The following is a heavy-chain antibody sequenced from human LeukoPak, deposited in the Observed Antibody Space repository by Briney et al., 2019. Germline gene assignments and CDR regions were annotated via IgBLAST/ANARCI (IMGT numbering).Heavy chain of an antibody. Sequence: GGSLRLSCAASGFTFNNYAMSWVRQAPGKGLEWVSAISGSGGTTYYADSVKGRFTFSRDNAKNSLYLQMNSLRAEDTAVYYCARDTRGESDYWGQGTLVTVSS. CDR2: ISGSGGTT. D-gene: IGHD2-2*01. CDR3: ARDTRGESDY. V-gene: IGHV3-23*01. CDR1: GFTFNNYA. J-gene: IGHJ4*02.